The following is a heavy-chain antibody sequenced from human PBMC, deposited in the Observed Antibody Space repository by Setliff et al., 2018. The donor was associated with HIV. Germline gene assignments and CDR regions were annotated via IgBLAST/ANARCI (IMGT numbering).Heavy chain of an antibody. CDR2: IYYSGST. CDR3: ARVGWDYYDSSGVGEFDY. CDR1: GGSISSYY. D-gene: IGHD3-22*01. V-gene: IGHV4-59*08. Sequence: SETLSLTCTVSGGSISSYYWSWIRQPPGKGLEWIGYIYYSGSTYYNPSLKSRVTMSLDKSKNQFSLKLSSVTAADTAVYYCARVGWDYYDSSGVGEFDYWGQGTLVTVS. J-gene: IGHJ4*02.